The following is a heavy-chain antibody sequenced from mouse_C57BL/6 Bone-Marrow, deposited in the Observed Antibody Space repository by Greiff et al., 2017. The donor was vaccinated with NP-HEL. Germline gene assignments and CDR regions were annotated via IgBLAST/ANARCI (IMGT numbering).Heavy chain of an antibody. Sequence: QVHVKQSGAELVRPGASVKLSCKASGYTFTDYYINWVKQRPGQGLEWIARIYPGSGNTYYNEKFKGKATLTAEKSSSTAYMQLSSLTSEDSAVYFCAREDYYGSSPYFDYWGQGTTLTVSS. V-gene: IGHV1-76*01. CDR2: IYPGSGNT. D-gene: IGHD1-1*01. CDR1: GYTFTDYY. CDR3: AREDYYGSSPYFDY. J-gene: IGHJ2*01.